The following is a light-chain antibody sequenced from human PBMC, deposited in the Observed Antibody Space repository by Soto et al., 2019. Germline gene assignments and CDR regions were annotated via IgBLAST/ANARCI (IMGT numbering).Light chain of an antibody. J-gene: IGLJ2*01. V-gene: IGLV1-51*01. CDR1: SSDIGGYNS. Sequence: QSALTQPPSASGSPGQSVTISCTGTSSDIGGYNSVSWYQQHPGKAPKLMIYDSNKRPSGIPDRFSGSKSGTSATLGITGLQTGDEADYYCGTWDSSLSAVVFGGGTKLTVL. CDR3: GTWDSSLSAVV. CDR2: DSN.